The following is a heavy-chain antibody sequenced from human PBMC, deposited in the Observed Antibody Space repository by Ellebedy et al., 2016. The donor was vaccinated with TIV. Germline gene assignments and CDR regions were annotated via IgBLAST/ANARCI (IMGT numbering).Heavy chain of an antibody. Sequence: MPSETLSLTCTVSGGPISRYYWSWIRQPPGKGLEWIGNIYYNGITNDNPSLTSRVTMSVDTSKKQLSLKVSSVPAADTAVYFCARGLPAWGVVYHFDYWGQGTLVTVSS. J-gene: IGHJ4*02. V-gene: IGHV4-59*01. CDR3: ARGLPAWGVVYHFDY. D-gene: IGHD3-10*01. CDR2: IYYNGIT. CDR1: GGPISRYY.